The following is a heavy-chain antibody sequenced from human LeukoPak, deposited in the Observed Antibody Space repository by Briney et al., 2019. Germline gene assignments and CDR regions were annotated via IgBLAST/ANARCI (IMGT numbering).Heavy chain of an antibody. CDR1: GGSISSYY. CDR3: ARENFYYYDSSGYWYFDY. D-gene: IGHD3-22*01. V-gene: IGHV4-4*07. J-gene: IGHJ4*02. CDR2: IYTSGST. Sequence: SETLSLTCTVSGGSISSYYWSWIRQPAGKGLEWIGRIYTSGSTNYNPSLKSQVTMSVDTSKNQFSLKLSSVTAADTAVYYCARENFYYYDSSGYWYFDYWGQGTLVTVSS.